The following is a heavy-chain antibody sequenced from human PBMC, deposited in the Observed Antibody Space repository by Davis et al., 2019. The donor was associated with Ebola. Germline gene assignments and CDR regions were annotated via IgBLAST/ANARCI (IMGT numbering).Heavy chain of an antibody. CDR1: GFTFSSYE. Sequence: GGSLRLSCAASGFTFSSYEMNWVRQAPGKGLEWVSYISSSGSTIYYADSVKGRFTISRDNAKNTLYLQMNSLRAEDTAVYYCARGILTYYYDSSGYYSASDAFDIWGQGTMVTVSS. V-gene: IGHV3-48*03. CDR2: ISSSGSTI. CDR3: ARGILTYYYDSSGYYSASDAFDI. D-gene: IGHD3-22*01. J-gene: IGHJ3*02.